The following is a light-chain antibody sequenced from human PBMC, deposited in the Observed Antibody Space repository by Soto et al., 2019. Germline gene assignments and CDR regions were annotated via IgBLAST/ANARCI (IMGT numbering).Light chain of an antibody. J-gene: IGKJ1*01. V-gene: IGKV3-15*01. Sequence: EIVMTQSPATLSVSPGERATLSCRASQGVSFNLAWYQQKPGQAPRLLIYGASTRATGIPARFSGSGSGTECTLTISSLQSEDFAVYYCQQYNNWPPWTFGQGTKVEIK. CDR1: QGVSFN. CDR3: QQYNNWPPWT. CDR2: GAS.